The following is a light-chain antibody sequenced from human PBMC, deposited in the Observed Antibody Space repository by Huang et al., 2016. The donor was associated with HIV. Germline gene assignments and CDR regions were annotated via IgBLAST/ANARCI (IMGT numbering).Light chain of an antibody. CDR1: QSISTY. CDR2: AVS. V-gene: IGKV1-39*01. Sequence: DIQLTQSPSSLSASVGDRVTITCRASQSISTYLNWAQQKPGMAPKLLMYAVSNLHSGVPSRFSVGGSGTDFTLTISNLQREDFATYYCQMSYTTPRFGGGTRVEI. J-gene: IGKJ4*02. CDR3: QMSYTTPR.